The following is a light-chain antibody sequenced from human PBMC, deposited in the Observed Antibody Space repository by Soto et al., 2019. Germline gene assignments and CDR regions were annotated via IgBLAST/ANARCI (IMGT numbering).Light chain of an antibody. CDR2: DAS. Sequence: IVLTRSPGPLSLSTGERATIYRSAIRSLSSRQLAWYQEEPGQAPRLLIHDASGRATGISDRFTGSGSGTDFSLTIATLETEDFAVYYCKQYCSSPRTFGIGTKVDIK. J-gene: IGKJ1*01. V-gene: IGKV3-20*01. CDR3: KQYCSSPRT. CDR1: RSLSSRQ.